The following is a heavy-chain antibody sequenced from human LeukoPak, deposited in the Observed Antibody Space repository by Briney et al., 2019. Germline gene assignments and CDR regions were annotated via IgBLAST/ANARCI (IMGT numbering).Heavy chain of an antibody. Sequence: PSETLSLTCTVSGGSISSYYWSWIRQPPGKGLEWIGYIYYSGSTNYNPSLKSRVTISVDTSKNQFSLKLSSVTAADTAVYYCARYTWNSIDYWGQGTLVTVSS. CDR2: IYYSGST. V-gene: IGHV4-59*12. D-gene: IGHD1-7*01. CDR3: ARYTWNSIDY. J-gene: IGHJ4*02. CDR1: GGSISSYY.